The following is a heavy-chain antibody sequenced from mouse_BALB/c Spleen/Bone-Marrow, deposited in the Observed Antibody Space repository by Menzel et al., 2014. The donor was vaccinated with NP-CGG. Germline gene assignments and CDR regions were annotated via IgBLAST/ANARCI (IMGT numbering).Heavy chain of an antibody. D-gene: IGHD4-1*01. Sequence: EVQLVESGGGLVQPGGSRKLSCAASGFTFSSFGMHWVRQTPEKGLEWVAYISCGSSTIYYADTVKGRFTISRDNPKNTLFLQVTSLRAEDTAMYYCTREGNWDDFDYWGQGTTLTVSS. CDR1: GFTFSSFG. V-gene: IGHV5-17*02. CDR2: ISCGSSTI. J-gene: IGHJ2*01. CDR3: TREGNWDDFDY.